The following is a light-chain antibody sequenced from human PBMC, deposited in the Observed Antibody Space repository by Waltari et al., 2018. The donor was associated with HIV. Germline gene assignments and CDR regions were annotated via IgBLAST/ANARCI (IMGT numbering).Light chain of an antibody. CDR1: QRVNRNF. CDR3: HQYGSSPWT. V-gene: IGKV3-20*01. J-gene: IGKJ1*01. Sequence: EIVLTQSPGTLSLSPGEGATLSCRASQRVNRNFLAWYQQRPGQAPRLLIYGASSRATCIADRFSGSGSGTDFTLTISRLEPEDFAAYYCHQYGSSPWTFGQGTKVEIK. CDR2: GAS.